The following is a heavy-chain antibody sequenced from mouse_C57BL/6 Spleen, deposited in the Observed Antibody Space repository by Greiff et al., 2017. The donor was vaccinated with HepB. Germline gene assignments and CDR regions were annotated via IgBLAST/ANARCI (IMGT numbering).Heavy chain of an antibody. D-gene: IGHD2-10*02. V-gene: IGHV5-9-1*02. Sequence: EVKLVESGEGLVKPGGSLKLSCAASGFTFSSYAMSWVRQTPEKRLEWVAYISSGGDYIYYADTVKGRFTISRDNARNTLYLQTSSLKSEDTAMYYCTSRYGNYETAWFAYWGQGTLVTVSA. J-gene: IGHJ3*01. CDR3: TSRYGNYETAWFAY. CDR2: ISSGGDYI. CDR1: GFTFSSYA.